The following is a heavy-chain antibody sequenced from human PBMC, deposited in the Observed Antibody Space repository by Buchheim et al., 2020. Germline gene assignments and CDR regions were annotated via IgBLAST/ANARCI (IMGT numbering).Heavy chain of an antibody. J-gene: IGHJ4*02. D-gene: IGHD2-8*01. CDR2: IYYSGST. CDR1: GDSDTTTSYY. V-gene: IGHV4-39*07. Sequence: QLQLQESGPGLVKPSETLSLTCTVSGDSDTTTSYYWAWIRQPPGRGLEWIGSIYYSGSTFYNPSLESRVTISAGTSKKESSLKLKSVTAADTAVYFCARGSGVLTFYWGQGSL. CDR3: ARGSGVLTFY.